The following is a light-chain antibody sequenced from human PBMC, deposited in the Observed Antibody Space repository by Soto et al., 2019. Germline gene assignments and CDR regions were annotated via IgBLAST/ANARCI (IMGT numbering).Light chain of an antibody. CDR1: QSISEF. CDR3: QQYNVYPWT. Sequence: DIQMTQSPSTLSVSVGDTVTITCRASQSISEFVAWYQQKPGKAPKLLIYDAFGLETGVPSRFGGSGSGTEFTLTISSLQPDDLATYYCQQYNVYPWTFGQGTKVEI. J-gene: IGKJ1*01. V-gene: IGKV1-5*01. CDR2: DAF.